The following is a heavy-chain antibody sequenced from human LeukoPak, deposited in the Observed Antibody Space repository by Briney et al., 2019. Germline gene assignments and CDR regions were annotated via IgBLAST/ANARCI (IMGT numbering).Heavy chain of an antibody. J-gene: IGHJ5*02. V-gene: IGHV3-64*02. Sequence: GGSLRLSCAASGSTFSSYVMHWVRQAPGKGLEYIPVISSNGDSTYYADSVKGRFTISRDNSKNTLFLQMGSLRGDDMAVYYCAGGSNHWFDPWGQGTLVTVSS. CDR3: AGGSNHWFDP. D-gene: IGHD1-14*01. CDR1: GSTFSSYV. CDR2: ISSNGDST.